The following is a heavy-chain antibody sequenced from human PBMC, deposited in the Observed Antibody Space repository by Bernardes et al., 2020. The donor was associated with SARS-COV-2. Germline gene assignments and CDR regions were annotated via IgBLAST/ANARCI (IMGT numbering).Heavy chain of an antibody. D-gene: IGHD2-2*01. J-gene: IGHJ4*02. Sequence: SETLYLTCTVSGGSLRGNYWAWIRQPPGKGLEWIGEVDHSGDTSYNASLKSRVIISAATSENQFSLRMTSVTAADTAMYYCARVSMKYQLPRHFDLWGQGTLVTVSS. CDR1: GGSLRGNY. CDR2: VDHSGDT. CDR3: ARVSMKYQLPRHFDL. V-gene: IGHV4-34*01.